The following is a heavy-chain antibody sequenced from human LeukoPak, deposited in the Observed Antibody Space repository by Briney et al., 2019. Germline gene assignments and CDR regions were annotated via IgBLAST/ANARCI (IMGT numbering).Heavy chain of an antibody. J-gene: IGHJ4*02. CDR1: GGSISNTNW. V-gene: IGHV4-4*02. Sequence: SETLSLTCGVSGGSISNTNWWTWVRQPPGKGLEWIGEVNLQGSTNYNPSLKSRVAISVDESENHISLKLTSVTAADTSVYYCAREGGPYRPLDYSGQGTLVTVAS. CDR3: AREGGPYRPLDY. CDR2: VNLQGST.